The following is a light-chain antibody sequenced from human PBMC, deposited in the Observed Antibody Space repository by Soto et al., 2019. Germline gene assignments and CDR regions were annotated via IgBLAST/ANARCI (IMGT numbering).Light chain of an antibody. CDR3: QHTTDFT. CDR2: AAS. V-gene: IGKV1-9*01. J-gene: IGKJ2*01. CDR1: QDIAIY. Sequence: IQLTQSPSSLSASVGDRVTITCRASQDIAIYLAWYQQKPGEAPKLLIYAASTLYGGVPSRFSGSGSGTDFALTITSLQADDLGTYYCQHTTDFTFGQGTKVEIK.